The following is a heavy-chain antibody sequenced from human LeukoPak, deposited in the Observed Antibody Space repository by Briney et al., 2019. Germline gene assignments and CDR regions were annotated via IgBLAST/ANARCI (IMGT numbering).Heavy chain of an antibody. D-gene: IGHD4-11*01. Sequence: PGRSLRLSCAASGFTFDDYAMHWVRQAPGKGLEWVSGISWNSGSIGYADSVKGRFTISRDNAKNSLYLQMNSLRAEDTALYYCAKATSGCLQSGDDAFDIWGQGTMVTVSS. J-gene: IGHJ3*02. CDR3: AKATSGCLQSGDDAFDI. CDR2: ISWNSGSI. V-gene: IGHV3-9*01. CDR1: GFTFDDYA.